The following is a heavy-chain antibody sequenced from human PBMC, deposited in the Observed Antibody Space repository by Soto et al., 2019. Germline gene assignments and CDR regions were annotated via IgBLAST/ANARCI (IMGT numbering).Heavy chain of an antibody. CDR3: ARHGAAIWLGY. V-gene: IGHV5-10-1*01. CDR1: GYTFSGHW. CDR2: IDPSDSYI. D-gene: IGHD6-19*01. Sequence: GESLKISCKTSGYTFSGHWISWVRQVPGKGLQWMGNIDPSDSYINYNPAFRGHVTFSVDRSSSTAYLHWRSLGPSDTAIYYCARHGAAIWLGYWGQGTLVTVSS. J-gene: IGHJ4*02.